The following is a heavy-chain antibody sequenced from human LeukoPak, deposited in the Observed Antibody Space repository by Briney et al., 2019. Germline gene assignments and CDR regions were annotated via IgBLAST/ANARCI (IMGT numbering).Heavy chain of an antibody. V-gene: IGHV3-21*01. CDR3: ARAHYYDSSGYYY. D-gene: IGHD3-22*01. CDR2: ISSSSSNI. CDR1: GFTFSSYS. Sequence: GGSLRLSCAASGFTFSSYSMNWVRQAPGKGLEWVSSISSSSSNIYYEDSVKGRFTISRDNAKISLYLQMNSLRAEDTAVYYCARAHYYDSSGYYYWGQGTLVTVSS. J-gene: IGHJ4*02.